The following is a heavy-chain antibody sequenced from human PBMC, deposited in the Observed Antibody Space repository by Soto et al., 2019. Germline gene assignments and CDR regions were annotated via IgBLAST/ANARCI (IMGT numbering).Heavy chain of an antibody. CDR2: FDPEDGET. V-gene: IGHV1-24*01. Sequence: ASVKVSCKVSGYTPTELSMHWVRQAPGKGLEWMGGFDPEDGETIYAQKFQGRVTMTEDTSTDTAYMELSSLRSEDTAVYYCATSSPRRFLEWLLPLDYWGQGTLVTVSS. D-gene: IGHD3-3*01. J-gene: IGHJ4*02. CDR3: ATSSPRRFLEWLLPLDY. CDR1: GYTPTELS.